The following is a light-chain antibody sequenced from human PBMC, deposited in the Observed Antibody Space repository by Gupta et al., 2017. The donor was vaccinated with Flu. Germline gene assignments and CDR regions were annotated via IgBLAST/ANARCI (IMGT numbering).Light chain of an antibody. Sequence: RVTISCSGSSSNIGSNTVNWYQQLPGTAPKLLIHTNNQRPSGVPDRVSGSKSGTSASLAISGLQSEDEADYYCAAWDDSLNGWVFGGGTKLTGL. CDR2: TNN. CDR1: SSNIGSNT. J-gene: IGLJ3*02. V-gene: IGLV1-44*01. CDR3: AAWDDSLNGWV.